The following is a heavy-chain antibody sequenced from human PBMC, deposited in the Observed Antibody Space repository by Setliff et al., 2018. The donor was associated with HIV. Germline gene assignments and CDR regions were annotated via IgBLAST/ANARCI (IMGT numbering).Heavy chain of an antibody. D-gene: IGHD1-7*01. CDR2: IHTSGRT. CDR1: GGSNSGDY. CDR3: ARHPREETQRNYKFDS. V-gene: IGHV4-4*09. J-gene: IGHJ4*02. Sequence: SETLSLTCTVSGGSNSGDYWSWIRQPPGKGLEWTGYIHTSGRTNYNYPFKTRATISRDTSKNQFSLRLSSVTATDTAMYYCARHPREETQRNYKFDSWGQGTLVTVSS.